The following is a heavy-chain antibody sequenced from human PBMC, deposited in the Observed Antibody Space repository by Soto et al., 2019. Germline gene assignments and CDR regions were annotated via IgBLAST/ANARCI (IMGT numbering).Heavy chain of an antibody. CDR3: ARSYCGGDCYAKYFDY. V-gene: IGHV1-18*01. CDR1: GYTFTSYG. Sequence: ASVKVSCKASGYTFTSYGISWVRQAPGQGLEWMGWISAYNGNTNYAQKLQGRVTMTTDTSTSTAYMELRSLRSDDTAVYYCARSYCGGDCYAKYFDYWGQGTLVTVSS. J-gene: IGHJ4*02. CDR2: ISAYNGNT. D-gene: IGHD2-21*02.